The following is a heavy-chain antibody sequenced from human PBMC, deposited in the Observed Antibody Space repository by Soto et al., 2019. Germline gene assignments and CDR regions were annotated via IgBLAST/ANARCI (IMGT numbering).Heavy chain of an antibody. CDR2: VSPENKNA. J-gene: IGHJ4*02. CDR1: GYTFTEYD. D-gene: IGHD1-1*01. V-gene: IGHV1-8*01. Sequence: QVQVIQSRAEVKKPGASVKVSCKTSGYTFTEYDINWVRQAPGQGPEYMGWVSPENKNAGYAPQFRGRVSMTTDTTISTAYLVVTNLTYEDTAVYYCEVTTGYWGQGTMVTVSS. CDR3: EVTTGY.